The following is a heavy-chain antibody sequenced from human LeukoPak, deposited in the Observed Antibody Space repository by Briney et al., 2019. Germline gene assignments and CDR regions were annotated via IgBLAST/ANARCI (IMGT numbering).Heavy chain of an antibody. J-gene: IGHJ3*02. D-gene: IGHD1-26*01. Sequence: GASVKVSCKASGYTFTSYGISWVRQAPGQGLEWMGGIIPIFGTANYAQKFQGRVTITADESTSTAYMELSSLRSDDTAVYYCARVSGSYLDDAFDIWGQGTMVTVSS. CDR1: GYTFTSYG. CDR2: IIPIFGTA. CDR3: ARVSGSYLDDAFDI. V-gene: IGHV1-69*13.